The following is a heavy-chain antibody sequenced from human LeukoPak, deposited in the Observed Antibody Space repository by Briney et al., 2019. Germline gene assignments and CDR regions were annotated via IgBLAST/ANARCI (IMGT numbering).Heavy chain of an antibody. Sequence: PGGSLRLSCAASGFTFTTYAINWVRQAPGKGLEWVSGISGGGDKAFYADSVNGRFTISRDNSENTVSLQMRSLRAEDTALYYCPKDLALAGTGGGFDVWGQGTRVAVSS. CDR2: ISGGGDKA. V-gene: IGHV3-23*01. CDR1: GFTFTTYA. D-gene: IGHD6-19*01. J-gene: IGHJ3*01. CDR3: PKDLALAGTGGGFDV.